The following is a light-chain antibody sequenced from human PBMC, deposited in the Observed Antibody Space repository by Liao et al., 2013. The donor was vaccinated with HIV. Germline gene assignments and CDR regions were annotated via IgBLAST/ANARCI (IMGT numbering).Light chain of an antibody. V-gene: IGLV3-21*01. CDR1: NIGDKG. CDR2: YDT. Sequence: SYVLTQPPSVSVAPGKTARITCGGDNIGDKGVHWYQQKPGQAPLLVIYYDTNRPSGIPERFSGSYSGNTATLTISGTQAMDEADYFCQAWDSRADVVFGGGTKLTVL. CDR3: QAWDSRADVV. J-gene: IGLJ2*01.